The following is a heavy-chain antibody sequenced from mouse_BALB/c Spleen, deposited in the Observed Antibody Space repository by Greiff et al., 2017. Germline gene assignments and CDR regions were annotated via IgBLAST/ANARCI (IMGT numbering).Heavy chain of an antibody. Sequence: VQLQQSGPGLVQPSQSLSITCTVSGFSLTSYGVHWVRQSPGKGLEWLGVIWSGGSTDYNAAFISRLSISKDNSKSQVFFKMNSLQADDTAIYYCARNRFEPYAMDYWGQGTSVTVSS. CDR1: GFSLTSYG. J-gene: IGHJ4*01. V-gene: IGHV2-4-1*01. CDR3: ARNRFEPYAMDY. D-gene: IGHD2-14*01. CDR2: IWSGGST.